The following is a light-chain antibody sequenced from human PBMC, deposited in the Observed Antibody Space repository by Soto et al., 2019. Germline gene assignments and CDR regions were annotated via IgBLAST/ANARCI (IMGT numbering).Light chain of an antibody. CDR3: QHYNTYSWT. CDR2: DAS. V-gene: IGKV1-5*01. CDR1: QYINTW. J-gene: IGKJ1*01. Sequence: DIQMTQSPSTVSASVGDRVTITCRASQYINTWLAWYQHKPGQAPKLLIFDASSLQRGVPARFSGSGSGTDFTLTISSLQPDDFATYFCQHYNTYSWTFGQGTKVEIK.